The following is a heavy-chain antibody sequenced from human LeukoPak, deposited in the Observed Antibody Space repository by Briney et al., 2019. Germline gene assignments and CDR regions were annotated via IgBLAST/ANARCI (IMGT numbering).Heavy chain of an antibody. CDR3: ARVPYTSNRSGRPYYYGMDV. CDR1: GFTFSSYA. D-gene: IGHD6-13*01. V-gene: IGHV3-23*01. J-gene: IGHJ6*02. Sequence: GGSLRLSCAASGFTFSSYAMSWVRPAPGKGLEWVSAISGSGGSTYYADSVKGRFTISRENAKNSLYLQINSLRVGDTAVYYCARVPYTSNRSGRPYYYGMDVWGQGTTVIVSS. CDR2: ISGSGGST.